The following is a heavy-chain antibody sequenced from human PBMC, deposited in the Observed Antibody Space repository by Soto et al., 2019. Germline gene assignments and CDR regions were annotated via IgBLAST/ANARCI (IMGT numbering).Heavy chain of an antibody. V-gene: IGHV4-39*01. D-gene: IGHD2-15*01. CDR2: MLYSGLT. Sequence: WIRQPPGKGLEWIGSMLYSGLTYYNPSLKSRVTLSVDTSKNQFSVRLNSVTASDTAVYYCAPLSVSLSGPYGIHVWGQGTTVTVSS. J-gene: IGHJ6*02. CDR3: APLSVSLSGPYGIHV.